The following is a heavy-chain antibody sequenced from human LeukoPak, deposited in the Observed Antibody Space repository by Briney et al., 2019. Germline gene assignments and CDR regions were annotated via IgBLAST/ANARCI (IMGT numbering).Heavy chain of an antibody. V-gene: IGHV1-2*02. D-gene: IGHD2-21*02. CDR1: GYTFTGYY. J-gene: IGHJ3*02. CDR3: TGVTATPDAFDI. Sequence: ASVKVSCKASGYTFTGYYMHWVRQAPGQGLEWMGWINPNSGGTNYAQKFQGRVTMTRDTSISTAYMELSRLRSDDTAVYYCTGVTATPDAFDIRGQGTMVTVSS. CDR2: INPNSGGT.